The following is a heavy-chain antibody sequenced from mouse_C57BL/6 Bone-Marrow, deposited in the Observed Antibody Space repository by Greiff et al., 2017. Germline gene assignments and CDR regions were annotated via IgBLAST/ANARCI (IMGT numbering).Heavy chain of an antibody. CDR3: ARPTYYDYG. CDR2: IYPRSGNT. D-gene: IGHD2-4*01. J-gene: IGHJ4*01. Sequence: VKLQESGAELARPGASVKLSCKASGYTFTSYGISWVKQRTGQGLEWIGEIYPRSGNTYYNEKFKGKATLTADKSSSTAYMELRSLTSEDSAVYFCARPTYYDYGWGQGTSVTVSS. V-gene: IGHV1-81*01. CDR1: GYTFTSYG.